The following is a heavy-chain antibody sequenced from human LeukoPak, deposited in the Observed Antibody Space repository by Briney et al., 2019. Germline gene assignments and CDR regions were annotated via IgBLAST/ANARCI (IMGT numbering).Heavy chain of an antibody. CDR1: GFTFSSYG. CDR3: ARDPQFSYLFDY. J-gene: IGHJ4*02. Sequence: AGGSLRLSCAASGFTFSSYGMHWVRQAPGKGLEWVAVISYDGSNKYYADSVKGRFTISRDNSKNTLYLQMNSPRAEDTAVYYCARDPQFSYLFDYWGQGTLVTVSS. D-gene: IGHD3-10*01. V-gene: IGHV3-30*03. CDR2: ISYDGSNK.